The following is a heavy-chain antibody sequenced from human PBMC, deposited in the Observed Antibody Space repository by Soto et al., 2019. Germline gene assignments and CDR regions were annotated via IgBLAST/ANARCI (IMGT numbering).Heavy chain of an antibody. CDR3: ARWSAIVGGAEDLYV. J-gene: IGHJ3*01. D-gene: IGHD1-26*01. Sequence: QVQLVQSGAEVKKPGASVRVSCKTSGYTFINYGITWVRQAPGQGLEWMGWLSAYNGDTSSSEKLQDRFTMTTDTSTNTVYMDLRSLTSDDTAVYYCARWSAIVGGAEDLYVWGQGTMVIVSS. CDR1: GYTFINYG. V-gene: IGHV1-18*01. CDR2: LSAYNGDT.